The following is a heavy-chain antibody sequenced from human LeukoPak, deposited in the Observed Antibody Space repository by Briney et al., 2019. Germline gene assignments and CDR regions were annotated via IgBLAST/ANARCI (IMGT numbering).Heavy chain of an antibody. J-gene: IGHJ4*02. V-gene: IGHV4-59*12. Sequence: SETLSLTCTVSGGSISRYYWSWIRQPPGKGLEWIGIIYYSGSTYYNPSLKSRVTISVDTSENQFSLKLSSVTAADTAVYYCARGERDYSDSNIYARYFDYWGQGTLVTVSS. CDR2: IYYSGST. CDR3: ARGERDYSDSNIYARYFDY. D-gene: IGHD4-11*01. CDR1: GGSISRYY.